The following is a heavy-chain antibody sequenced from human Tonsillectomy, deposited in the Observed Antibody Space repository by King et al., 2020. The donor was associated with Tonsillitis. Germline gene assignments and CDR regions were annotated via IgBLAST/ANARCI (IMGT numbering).Heavy chain of an antibody. CDR1: GFTFSSYG. CDR3: ARGSGGYENDAFDI. D-gene: IGHD3-16*01. V-gene: IGHV3-33*08. Sequence: VQLVESGGGVVQPGRSLRLSCAAFGFTFSSYGMHWVRQAPGKGLEWVAVIWYDGSNKYYADSVKGRFTISRENSKNTLYLQMNSLRAEDTAVYYCARGSGGYENDAFDIWGQGTMVTVSS. J-gene: IGHJ3*02. CDR2: IWYDGSNK.